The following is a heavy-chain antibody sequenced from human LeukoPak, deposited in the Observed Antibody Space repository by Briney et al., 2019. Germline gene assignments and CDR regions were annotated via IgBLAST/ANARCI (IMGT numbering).Heavy chain of an antibody. V-gene: IGHV2-5*01. D-gene: IGHD1-26*01. Sequence: SHPTLVKPTQTLTLTCTFSGISLRTCGVRVRSIRQPPGTPLYWLALIYWNDDKRYSPSLKSRLTITKDTSKNQVVLTMTNMDPVDTATYYCAHRPVGAPLPKAFDIWGQGTMVTVSS. J-gene: IGHJ3*02. CDR3: AHRPVGAPLPKAFDI. CDR2: IYWNDDK. CDR1: GISLRTCGVR.